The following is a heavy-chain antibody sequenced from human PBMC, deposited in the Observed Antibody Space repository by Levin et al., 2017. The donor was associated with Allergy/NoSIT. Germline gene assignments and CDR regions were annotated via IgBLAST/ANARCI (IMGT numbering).Heavy chain of an antibody. CDR3: RADFDPNSSGWLGPAGY. J-gene: IGHJ4*01. Sequence: GGSLRLSCAASGFTFNTYAMSWVRQAPGKGLEWVSSLDGSGHHTWYADSVRGRFTVSRDISKNTPYLQMSSLRAEDTTVYYCRADFDPNSSGWLGPAGYWGHGTLVSVSS. CDR1: GFTFNTYA. D-gene: IGHD6-19*01. V-gene: IGHV3-23*01. CDR2: LDGSGHHT.